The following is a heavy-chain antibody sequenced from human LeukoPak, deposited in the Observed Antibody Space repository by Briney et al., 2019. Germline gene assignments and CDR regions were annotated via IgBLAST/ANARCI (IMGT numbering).Heavy chain of an antibody. CDR2: IWYDGSNK. V-gene: IGHV3-33*06. CDR1: GFTFSSYG. Sequence: PGGSLRLSCAASGFTFSSYGMDWVRQAPGKGLEWVAVIWYDGSNKYYADSVKGRFTISRDNSKNTLYLQMNSLRAEDTAVYYCAKGIVYDSSGTFDYWGQGTLVTVSS. D-gene: IGHD3-22*01. J-gene: IGHJ4*02. CDR3: AKGIVYDSSGTFDY.